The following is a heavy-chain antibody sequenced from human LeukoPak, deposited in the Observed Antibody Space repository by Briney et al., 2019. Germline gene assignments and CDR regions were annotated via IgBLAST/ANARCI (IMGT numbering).Heavy chain of an antibody. Sequence: PGGSLRLSCAASGFSFNSYAMHWVRQAPGKGLEWLAVISYDGTDKYYADSVEGRFTISRDNSKNTLYLQMNSLGADDTTIYHCARGTADSSKTPVGALALDYWGQGTMVTVSS. CDR1: GFSFNSYA. V-gene: IGHV3-30-3*01. J-gene: IGHJ4*02. D-gene: IGHD6-13*01. CDR2: ISYDGTDK. CDR3: ARGTADSSKTPVGALALDY.